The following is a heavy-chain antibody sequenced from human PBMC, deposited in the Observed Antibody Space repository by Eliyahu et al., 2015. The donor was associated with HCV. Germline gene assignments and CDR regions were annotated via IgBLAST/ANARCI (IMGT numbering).Heavy chain of an antibody. CDR2: IDLDCYK. D-gene: IGHD6-6*01. CDR1: GFSLSTSGMC. Sequence: QVTLRESGPALVKPTQTLTLTCTFSGFSLSTSGMCVGWIRQPPGKALEWLVRIDLDCYKDFSPSLKTRLSISKDTSKNQVVLRMTNMDPVDTGTYYCARLSDRSSSGGYFFDYWGQGALVTVSS. CDR3: ARLSDRSSSGGYFFDY. V-gene: IGHV2-70*13. J-gene: IGHJ4*02.